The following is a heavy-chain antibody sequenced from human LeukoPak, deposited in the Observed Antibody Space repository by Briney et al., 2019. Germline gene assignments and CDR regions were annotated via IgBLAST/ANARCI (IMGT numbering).Heavy chain of an antibody. CDR2: ISAYNGNT. J-gene: IGHJ6*02. V-gene: IGHV1-18*01. Sequence: ASVKVSCKASGYTFTSYGISWVRQAPGQGLEWMGWISAYNGNTNYAQKLQGRVTMTTDTPTSTAYMELRSLRSDDTAVYYCARDGASGTTNYYGMDVWGQGTTVTVSS. CDR3: ARDGASGTTNYYGMDV. D-gene: IGHD1-1*01. CDR1: GYTFTSYG.